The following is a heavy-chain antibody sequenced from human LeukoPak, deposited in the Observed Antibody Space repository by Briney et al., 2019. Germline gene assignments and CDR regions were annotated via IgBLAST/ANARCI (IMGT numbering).Heavy chain of an antibody. D-gene: IGHD3-22*01. J-gene: IGHJ4*02. CDR3: ARTYYYDSISYYFDY. V-gene: IGHV4-59*01. CDR1: GGSFSSDY. CDR2: IYHSGST. Sequence: SETLSLTCTVSGGSFSSDYWSWIRQPPGRGLEWIGYIYHSGSTTYNPSLKSRVTLSLDTFNTQFSLRLNSVTAADTAIYYCARTYYYDSISYYFDYWGLGTLVTVSS.